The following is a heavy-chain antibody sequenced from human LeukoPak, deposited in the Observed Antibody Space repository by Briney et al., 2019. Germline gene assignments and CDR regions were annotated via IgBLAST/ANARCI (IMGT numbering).Heavy chain of an antibody. CDR2: IYHSGST. CDR1: GGSISSTNW. D-gene: IGHD4-23*01. CDR3: ARVLYGGKNYFDY. Sequence: SETLSLTCAVSGGSISSTNWWSWVRQPPGKGLEWIGEIYHSGSTNYNPSLKGRVTISVDKSKNQFSLNLNSVTAADTAVYCCARVLYGGKNYFDYWGQGTLVTVSS. J-gene: IGHJ4*02. V-gene: IGHV4-4*01.